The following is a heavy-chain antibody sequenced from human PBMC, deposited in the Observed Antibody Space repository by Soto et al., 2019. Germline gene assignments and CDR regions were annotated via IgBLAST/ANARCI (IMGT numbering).Heavy chain of an antibody. D-gene: IGHD2-15*01. J-gene: IGHJ5*02. CDR1: GYTLLSYG. V-gene: IGHV1-18*04. CDR2: INTYNNKT. Sequence: QVQLVQSGAEVKKPGASVKVSCKASGYTLLSYGISWVRQAPGQGLEWMGWINTYNNKTNYAQKLQGRVTMTTDTTTSTAYMELRSLRSDDTAVYYCAHVYCSGGSCFPNWFDPCGQGTLVTVSS. CDR3: AHVYCSGGSCFPNWFDP.